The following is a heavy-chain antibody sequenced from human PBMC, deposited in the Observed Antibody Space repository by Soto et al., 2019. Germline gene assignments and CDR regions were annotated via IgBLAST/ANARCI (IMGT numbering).Heavy chain of an antibody. CDR1: GFTLGTYG. CDR2: ISNDGGDK. J-gene: IGHJ3*02. V-gene: IGHV3-30*18. D-gene: IGHD3-22*01. CDR3: AKEFFDSSGFYPSLDALDI. Sequence: QVQLAESGGGVVQPGRSLTITCAASGFTLGTYGMHWVRQAPGKGLEWVAVISNDGGDKYYSDSVMGRCTISRDNSKNTLFLQMNSLRAEDTAVYFCAKEFFDSSGFYPSLDALDIWGQGTVVTVSS.